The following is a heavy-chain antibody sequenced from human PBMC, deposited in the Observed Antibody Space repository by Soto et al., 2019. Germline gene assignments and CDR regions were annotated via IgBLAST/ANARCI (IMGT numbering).Heavy chain of an antibody. D-gene: IGHD2-15*01. J-gene: IGHJ4*02. V-gene: IGHV3-33*01. CDR1: GFTFSSYG. Sequence: QVQLVESGGGVVQPGRSLRLSCAASGFTFSSYGMRWVRQAPGKGLEWVAVIWYDGSNKYYADSVKGRFTISRDNSKNTLYLQMNSLRAEDTAVYYCASVGAGGNGYYFDYWGQGTLVTVSS. CDR3: ASVGAGGNGYYFDY. CDR2: IWYDGSNK.